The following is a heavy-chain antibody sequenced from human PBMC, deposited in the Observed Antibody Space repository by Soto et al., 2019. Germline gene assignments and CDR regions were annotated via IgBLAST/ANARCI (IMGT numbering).Heavy chain of an antibody. CDR3: AKDRLAMVRGAWGGFDY. V-gene: IGHV3-30*18. CDR2: ISYDGSNK. Sequence: QVQLVESGGGVVQPGRSLRLSCAASGFTFSSYAMHWVRQAPGKGLEWVAVISYDGSNKYYADSVKGRFTISRDNSKNTLYLQMNSQRAEDTAVYYCAKDRLAMVRGAWGGFDYWGQGTLVTVSS. CDR1: GFTFSSYA. D-gene: IGHD3-10*01. J-gene: IGHJ4*02.